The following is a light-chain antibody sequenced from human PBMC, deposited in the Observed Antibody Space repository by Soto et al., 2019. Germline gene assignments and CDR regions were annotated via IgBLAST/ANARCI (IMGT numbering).Light chain of an antibody. J-gene: IGKJ4*01. CDR1: QNIYNN. Sequence: EIVMTQTPATLSVSPGEGATLSCKASQNIYNNLAWHQHRPGQPPRLLLYDASTTATGIPARWSGSGYGTAFTVTISSLQSEDFAVYVGQQCRSWPLTVGGGTKVEIK. CDR2: DAS. CDR3: QQCRSWPLT. V-gene: IGKV3-15*01.